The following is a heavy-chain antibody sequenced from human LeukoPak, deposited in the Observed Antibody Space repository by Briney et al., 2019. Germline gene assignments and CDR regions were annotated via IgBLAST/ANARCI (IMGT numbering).Heavy chain of an antibody. J-gene: IGHJ4*02. D-gene: IGHD6-19*01. V-gene: IGHV4-31*03. Sequence: TLSLTCTVSGGSISSSYYYWGWIRQPPGKGLEWIGYIYYSGSTYYNPSLKSRVTISVDTSKNQFSLKLSSVTAADTAVYYCARGQSSGWSEDYWGQGTLATVSS. CDR1: GGSISSSYYY. CDR2: IYYSGST. CDR3: ARGQSSGWSEDY.